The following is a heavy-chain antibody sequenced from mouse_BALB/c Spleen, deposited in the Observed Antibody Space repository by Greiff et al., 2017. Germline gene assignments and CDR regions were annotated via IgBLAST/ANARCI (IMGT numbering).Heavy chain of an antibody. Sequence: EVQLQQSGTVLARPGASVKMSCKASGYSFTSYWMHWVKQRPGQGLEWIGAIYPGNSDTSYNQKFKGKAKLTAVTSASTAYMELSSLTNEDSAVYYCTRYGNYVDYFDYWGQGTTLTVSS. V-gene: IGHV1-5*01. D-gene: IGHD2-1*01. CDR1: GYSFTSYW. CDR3: TRYGNYVDYFDY. CDR2: IYPGNSDT. J-gene: IGHJ2*01.